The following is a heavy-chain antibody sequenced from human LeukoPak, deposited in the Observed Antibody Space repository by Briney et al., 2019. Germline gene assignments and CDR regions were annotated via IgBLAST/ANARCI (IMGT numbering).Heavy chain of an antibody. CDR2: INHSGST. D-gene: IGHD2-2*02. CDR1: GGSISSSSYY. CDR3: ARGRTGYCSSTSCYMGWFDP. V-gene: IGHV4-39*07. J-gene: IGHJ5*02. Sequence: PSETLSLTCTVSGGSISSSSYYWSWIRQPPGKGLEWIGEINHSGSTNYNPSLKSRVTISVDTSKNQFSLKLSSVTAADTAVYYCARGRTGYCSSTSCYMGWFDPWGQGTLVTVSS.